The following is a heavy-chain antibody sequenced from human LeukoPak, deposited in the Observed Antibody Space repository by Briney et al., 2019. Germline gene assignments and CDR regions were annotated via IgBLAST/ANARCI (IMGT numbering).Heavy chain of an antibody. J-gene: IGHJ6*02. Sequence: GGSLRLSCAASGFTFSSYGMHWVRQAPGKGLEWVAVIWYDGSNKYYADSVKGRFTISRDNSKNTLYLQMNSLRAEDTAVYYCAKKNFGYCSGGSCYGDYGMDVWGQGTTVTVSS. CDR1: GFTFSSYG. CDR2: IWYDGSNK. V-gene: IGHV3-30*02. CDR3: AKKNFGYCSGGSCYGDYGMDV. D-gene: IGHD2-15*01.